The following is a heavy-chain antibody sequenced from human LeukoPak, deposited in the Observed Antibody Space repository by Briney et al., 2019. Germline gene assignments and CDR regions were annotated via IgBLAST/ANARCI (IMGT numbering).Heavy chain of an antibody. J-gene: IGHJ4*02. V-gene: IGHV3-33*01. CDR3: ARMVDKSLFDY. Sequence: GRSLRLYCAASGFTFSSYGMHWVRQAPGKGLEWVAVIWYDGSNKYYADSVKGRFTISRDNSKNTLYLQMNSLRAEDTAVYYCARMVDKSLFDYWGQGTLVTVSS. CDR2: IWYDGSNK. CDR1: GFTFSSYG. D-gene: IGHD5-12*01.